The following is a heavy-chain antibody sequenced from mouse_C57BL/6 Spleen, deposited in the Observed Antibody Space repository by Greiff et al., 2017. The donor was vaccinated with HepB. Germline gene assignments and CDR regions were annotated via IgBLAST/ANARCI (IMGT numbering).Heavy chain of an antibody. CDR3: ARSYYGSSSDY. D-gene: IGHD1-1*01. CDR2: IYPGSGST. V-gene: IGHV1-55*01. CDR1: GYTFTSYW. Sequence: LKQPGAELVKPGASVKMSCKASGYTFTSYWITWVKQRPGQGLEWIGDIYPGSGSTNYNEKFKSKATLTVDTSSSTAYMQLSSLTSEDSAVYYCARSYYGSSSDYWGQGTTLTVSS. J-gene: IGHJ2*01.